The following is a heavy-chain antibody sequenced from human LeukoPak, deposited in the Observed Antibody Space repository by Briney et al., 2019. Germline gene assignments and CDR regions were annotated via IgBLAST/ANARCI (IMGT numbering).Heavy chain of an antibody. V-gene: IGHV1-69*13. Sequence: GASVKVSCTASGGTFSIYAISWVRQAPGQGLEWMGGIIPIFGTANYAQKFQGRVTITADESTSTAYMELSSLRSEDTAVYYCARDRDCSGGSCPAVFDYWGQGTLVTVSS. CDR3: ARDRDCSGGSCPAVFDY. CDR2: IIPIFGTA. D-gene: IGHD2-15*01. J-gene: IGHJ4*02. CDR1: GGTFSIYA.